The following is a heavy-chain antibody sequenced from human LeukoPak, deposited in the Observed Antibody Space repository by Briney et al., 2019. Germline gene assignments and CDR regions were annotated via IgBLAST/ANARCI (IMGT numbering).Heavy chain of an antibody. CDR2: IYYTGNT. Sequence: PSETLSLTCTVSGGSVSSSNFYWAWIRQPPGKGLEWVASIYYTGNTFYNPSLKSRGTLSLDTSKNQFSLKLTSVTAADTAVYCARLSVIVGAALEYYYYYMDVWGQGTTVTVSS. J-gene: IGHJ6*03. D-gene: IGHD1-26*01. CDR1: GGSVSSSNFY. CDR3: ARLSVIVGAALEYYYYYMDV. V-gene: IGHV4-39*07.